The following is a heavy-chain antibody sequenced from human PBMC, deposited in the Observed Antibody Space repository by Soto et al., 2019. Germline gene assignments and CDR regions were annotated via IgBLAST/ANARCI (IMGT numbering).Heavy chain of an antibody. CDR3: ARVGPYCGGDCYSPPP. Sequence: SETLSLTCTVSGYSIRNGYYWGWIRQPPGKGLEWIGTIYHSGSTYYNPSLKSRVTISVDASENHFSLKLSSVTAADTAVYCCARVGPYCGGDCYSPPPWGQGTLVTVSS. CDR2: IYHSGST. D-gene: IGHD2-21*02. J-gene: IGHJ5*02. V-gene: IGHV4-38-2*02. CDR1: GYSIRNGYY.